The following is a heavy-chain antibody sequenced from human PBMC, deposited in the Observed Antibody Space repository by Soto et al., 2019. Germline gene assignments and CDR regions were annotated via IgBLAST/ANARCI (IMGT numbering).Heavy chain of an antibody. Sequence: QVQLVQSGAEVKKPGYSVKVSCKASGGTFSSYAISWVRQAPGQGLEWMGGIIPIFGTANYAQKFQGRVTITADESTSTAYMELSSLRSEDTAVYYCARGPDQATPHTLDYWGQGTLVTVSS. J-gene: IGHJ4*02. D-gene: IGHD2-2*01. V-gene: IGHV1-69*01. CDR1: GGTFSSYA. CDR3: ARGPDQATPHTLDY. CDR2: IIPIFGTA.